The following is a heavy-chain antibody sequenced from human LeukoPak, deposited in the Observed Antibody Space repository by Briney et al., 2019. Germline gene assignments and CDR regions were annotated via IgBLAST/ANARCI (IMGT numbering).Heavy chain of an antibody. Sequence: PGGSLRLSCAASGFTFSSYSMNWVRQAPGKGLEWVSSISSSSSYIYYADSVKGRFTVSRDNAKNSLYLQMNSLRAEDTAVYYCARDRCSSTSCWFXPWGQGTXVT. D-gene: IGHD2-2*01. CDR2: ISSSSSYI. V-gene: IGHV3-21*01. J-gene: IGHJ5*02. CDR1: GFTFSSYS. CDR3: ARDRCSSTSCWFXP.